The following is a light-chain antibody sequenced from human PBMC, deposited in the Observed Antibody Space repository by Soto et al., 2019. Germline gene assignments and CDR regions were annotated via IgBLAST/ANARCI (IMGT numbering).Light chain of an antibody. CDR1: QTVLYSSNNKNY. Sequence: DIVMTQSPDSLAVSLGERATINCKSSQTVLYSSNNKNYLAWYQQKPGQSPKLLIYWASTRESGVPDRFSGSGSGTDFILTISSLQTEDVAVYYCQQYYAAPWTFGQGTKVEIK. J-gene: IGKJ1*01. CDR2: WAS. V-gene: IGKV4-1*01. CDR3: QQYYAAPWT.